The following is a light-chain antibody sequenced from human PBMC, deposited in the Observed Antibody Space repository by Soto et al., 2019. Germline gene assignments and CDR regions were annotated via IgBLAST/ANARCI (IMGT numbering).Light chain of an antibody. V-gene: IGKV3-20*01. CDR1: QTVGRNY. Sequence: ENVLTQSPGTLSLSTGEGTTLSCRASQTVGRNYLAWYQQKPGQAPRLLIYAASSRATGIPDRFSGSGSGTDFTLTISRLEPEDFAVYYCQQYAASPITFGQGTRLEI. CDR2: AAS. J-gene: IGKJ5*01. CDR3: QQYAASPIT.